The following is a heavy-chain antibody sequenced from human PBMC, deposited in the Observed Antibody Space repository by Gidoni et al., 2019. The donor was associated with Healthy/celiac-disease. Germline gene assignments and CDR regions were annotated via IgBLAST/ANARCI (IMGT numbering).Heavy chain of an antibody. Sequence: QLQLQESGPGLVKPSETLSLTCTVSGGSISSSSYYWGWIRQPPGKGLEWIGSIYYSESTYYNPSLKSRVTISVDTSKNQFSLKLSSVTAADTAVYYCAREAAGAARGYYYYGMDVWGQGTTVTVSS. J-gene: IGHJ6*02. D-gene: IGHD1-26*01. V-gene: IGHV4-39*07. CDR3: AREAAGAARGYYYYGMDV. CDR1: GGSISSSSYY. CDR2: IYYSEST.